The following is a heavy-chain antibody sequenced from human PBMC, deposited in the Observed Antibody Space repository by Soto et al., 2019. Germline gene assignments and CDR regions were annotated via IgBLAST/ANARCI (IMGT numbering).Heavy chain of an antibody. CDR1: GGSFSGYY. CDR2: INHSGST. CDR3: AREGYDSSGYYRDY. D-gene: IGHD3-22*01. J-gene: IGHJ4*02. Sequence: SETLSLTCAVYGGSFSGYYWSWIRQPPGKGLEWIGEINHSGSTNYNPSLKSRVTISVDTSKNQFSLKLSSVTAADTAVYYCAREGYDSSGYYRDYWGQGTLVTVSS. V-gene: IGHV4-34*01.